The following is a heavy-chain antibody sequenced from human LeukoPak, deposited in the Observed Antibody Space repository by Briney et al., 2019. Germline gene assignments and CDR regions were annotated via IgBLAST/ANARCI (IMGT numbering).Heavy chain of an antibody. CDR2: IYYSGST. Sequence: TPSETLSLTCTVSGGSISSYYWSWIRQPPGKGLEWIGYIYYSGSTYYNPSLKSRVTISVDRSKNQFSLKLSSVTAADTAVYYCARVGSSSWYWFDPWGQGTLVTVSS. J-gene: IGHJ5*02. CDR3: ARVGSSSWYWFDP. D-gene: IGHD6-13*01. V-gene: IGHV4-59*12. CDR1: GGSISSYY.